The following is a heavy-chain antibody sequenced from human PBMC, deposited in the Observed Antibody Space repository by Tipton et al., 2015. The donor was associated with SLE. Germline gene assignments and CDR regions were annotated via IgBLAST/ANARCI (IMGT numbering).Heavy chain of an antibody. V-gene: IGHV3-7*01. CDR3: ARRNGAVVDYPKGYYYYYYHMDV. D-gene: IGHD3-16*01. CDR1: QFTFSRYW. Sequence: SLRLSCETSQFTFSRYWMSWVRQAPGKGLEWVANIKQDGSEEYYVGSVKGRFTISRDNAKNSLYLQLNSLRPEDTAVYYCARRNGAVVDYPKGYYYYYYHMDVWGKGTTVIVSS. J-gene: IGHJ6*03. CDR2: IKQDGSEE.